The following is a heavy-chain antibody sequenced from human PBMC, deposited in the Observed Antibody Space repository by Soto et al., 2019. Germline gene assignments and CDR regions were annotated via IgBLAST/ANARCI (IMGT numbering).Heavy chain of an antibody. V-gene: IGHV3-23*01. Sequence: EVQLLESGGELVQPGGSLRLSCAASGFTFSTYAMTWVRQAPKKGLEWVSAIRGSGGDTYYADSVRGRFTISRDNSKNTLYLQINSLRAEDTAVYYCAKDLRNYGSGNYWDYWGQGTLVTVSS. D-gene: IGHD3-10*01. J-gene: IGHJ4*02. CDR2: IRGSGGDT. CDR1: GFTFSTYA. CDR3: AKDLRNYGSGNYWDY.